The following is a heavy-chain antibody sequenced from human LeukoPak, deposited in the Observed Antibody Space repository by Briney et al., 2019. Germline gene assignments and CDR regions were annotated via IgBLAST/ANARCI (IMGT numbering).Heavy chain of an antibody. D-gene: IGHD3-10*02. Sequence: GGSLRLSCAASGFTFSSYGMHWVRQAPGKGLEWVAFIQYDGTNKYYADSVKGRFTISRDNAKNSLYLQMNSLRAEDTAVYYCAELGITMIGGVWGKGTTVTISS. CDR3: AELGITMIGGV. CDR1: GFTFSSYG. V-gene: IGHV3-30*02. J-gene: IGHJ6*04. CDR2: IQYDGTNK.